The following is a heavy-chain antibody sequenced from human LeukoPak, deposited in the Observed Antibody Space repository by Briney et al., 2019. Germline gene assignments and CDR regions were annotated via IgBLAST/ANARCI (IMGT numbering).Heavy chain of an antibody. CDR3: ARGTGYSSSWYWFDP. V-gene: IGHV4-34*01. CDR1: GFTFSTYA. Sequence: PGGSLRLSCAASGFTFSTYAMSWVRQAPGKGLEWIGEINHSGSTNYNPSLKSRVTISVDTSKNQFSLKLSSVTAADTAVYYCARGTGYSSSWYWFDPWGQGTLVTVSS. CDR2: INHSGST. J-gene: IGHJ5*02. D-gene: IGHD6-13*01.